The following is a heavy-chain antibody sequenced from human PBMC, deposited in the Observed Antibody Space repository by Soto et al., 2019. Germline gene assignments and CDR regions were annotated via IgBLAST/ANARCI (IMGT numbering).Heavy chain of an antibody. CDR2: IWYDGSNK. CDR1: GFTFSSYG. J-gene: IGHJ5*02. CDR3: ARGVLRLGELSLHNWFDP. D-gene: IGHD3-16*02. V-gene: IGHV3-33*01. Sequence: GGSLRLSCAASGFTFSSYGMHWVRQAPGKGLEWVAVIWYDGSNKYYADSVKGRFTISRDNSKNTLYLQMNSLRAEDTAVYYCARGVLRLGELSLHNWFDPWGQGTLVTVSS.